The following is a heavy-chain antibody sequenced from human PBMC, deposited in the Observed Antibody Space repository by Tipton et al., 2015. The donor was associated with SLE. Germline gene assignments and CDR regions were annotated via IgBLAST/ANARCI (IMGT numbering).Heavy chain of an antibody. V-gene: IGHV4-61*10. D-gene: IGHD5-18*01. CDR2: IYYSGST. CDR1: GGSIISGSNY. Sequence: TLSLTCTVSGGSIISGSNYWNWIRQSAGKGLEWIGHIYYSGSTNYNPSLKSRVTISVDTSKNQFSLKLSSVTAADTAVYYCARDTRDTGGYFDLWGRGTLVTVSS. J-gene: IGHJ2*01. CDR3: ARDTRDTGGYFDL.